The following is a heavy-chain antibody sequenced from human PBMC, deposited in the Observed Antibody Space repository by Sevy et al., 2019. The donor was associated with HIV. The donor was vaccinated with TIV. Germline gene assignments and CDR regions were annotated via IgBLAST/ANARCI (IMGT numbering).Heavy chain of an antibody. CDR2: IKQDGSEK. J-gene: IGHJ4*02. D-gene: IGHD3-3*01. CDR3: ARDFRFLEWLSPLFDY. V-gene: IGHV3-7*01. Sequence: GGSLRLSCAASGFTFSSYWMSWVRQAPGKGLEWVANIKQDGSEKYYVDSVKGRFTISRDNAKNSLYLQMNSLRAEDTAVYYCARDFRFLEWLSPLFDYWGQGTLVTVSS. CDR1: GFTFSSYW.